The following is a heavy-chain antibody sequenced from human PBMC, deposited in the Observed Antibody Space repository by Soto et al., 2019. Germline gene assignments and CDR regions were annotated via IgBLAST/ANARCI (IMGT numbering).Heavy chain of an antibody. CDR1: GGSISSSSYY. CDR3: ARLTQLATRVGYYFDY. D-gene: IGHD2-2*01. Sequence: QLQLQESGPGLVKPSETLSLTCTVSGGSISSSSYYWGWIRQPPGKGLEWIGSIYYSGSTYYNPSLKSRVTISVDTSKNQFSLKLSSVTAADTAVYYCARLTQLATRVGYYFDYWGQGTLVTVSS. J-gene: IGHJ4*02. V-gene: IGHV4-39*01. CDR2: IYYSGST.